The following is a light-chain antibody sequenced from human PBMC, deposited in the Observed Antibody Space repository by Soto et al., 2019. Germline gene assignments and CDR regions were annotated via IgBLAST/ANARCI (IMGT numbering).Light chain of an antibody. CDR1: SSDVGGYTY. CDR2: EVS. CDR3: ISYTNSCTPLV. V-gene: IGLV2-14*01. Sequence: QSALTQPASVSGSPGQSITISCTGTSSDVGGYTYVSWYQQHPGKAPKLIIYEVSNRPSGVSNRFSGSKSGNTASLTISGLQTEDEADYYCISYTNSCTPLVFGGGTKLTVL. J-gene: IGLJ2*01.